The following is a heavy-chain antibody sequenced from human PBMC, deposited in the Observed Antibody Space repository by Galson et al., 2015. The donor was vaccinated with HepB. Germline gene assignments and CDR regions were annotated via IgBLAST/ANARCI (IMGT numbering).Heavy chain of an antibody. D-gene: IGHD6-13*01. CDR2: ISYDGSNK. Sequence: SLRLSCAASGFTFSSYGVHWVRQAPGKGLEWVAVISYDGSNKYYADSVKGRFTISRDNSKNTLYLQMNSLRAEDTAVYYCAKDVPEKIAAAGTGWFDPWGQGTLVTVSS. CDR3: AKDVPEKIAAAGTGWFDP. CDR1: GFTFSSYG. V-gene: IGHV3-30*18. J-gene: IGHJ5*02.